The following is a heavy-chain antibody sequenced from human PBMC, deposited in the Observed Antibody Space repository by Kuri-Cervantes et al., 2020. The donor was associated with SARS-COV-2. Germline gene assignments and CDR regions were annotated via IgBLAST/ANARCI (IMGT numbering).Heavy chain of an antibody. D-gene: IGHD6-6*01. CDR2: ISAYNGNT. J-gene: IGHJ5*02. Sequence: ASVKVSCKASGYTFTSYGISWVRQAPGQGLEWMGWISAYNGNTNYAQKLQGRVTITRDTSASTAYMELSSLRSEDTAVYYCARVDSSSLTADWFDPWGQGTLVTVSS. CDR1: GYTFTSYG. CDR3: ARVDSSSLTADWFDP. V-gene: IGHV1-18*01.